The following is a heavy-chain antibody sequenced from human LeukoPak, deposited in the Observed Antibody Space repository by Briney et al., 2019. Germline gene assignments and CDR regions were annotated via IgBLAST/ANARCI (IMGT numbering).Heavy chain of an antibody. CDR2: ISGSGGST. CDR3: ARETSGYSYGPRPHYYYYYYMDV. J-gene: IGHJ6*03. V-gene: IGHV3-21*01. Sequence: PGGSLRLSCAASGFTFSTYSMSWVRQAPGKGLEWVSAISGSGGSTYYADSVKGRFTISRDNAKNSLYLQMNSLRAEDTAVYYCARETSGYSYGPRPHYYYYYYMDVWGKGTTVTVSS. D-gene: IGHD5-18*01. CDR1: GFTFSTYS.